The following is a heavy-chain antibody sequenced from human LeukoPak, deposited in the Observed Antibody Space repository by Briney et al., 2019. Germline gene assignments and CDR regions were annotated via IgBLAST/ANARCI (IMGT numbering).Heavy chain of an antibody. D-gene: IGHD4-17*01. CDR2: INSDGSST. J-gene: IGHJ6*03. V-gene: IGHV3-74*01. CDR1: GFTFDDYA. CDR3: TRYSPGYGDYYYYYMDV. Sequence: GGSLRLSCAASGFTFDDYAMHWVRQAPGKGLVWVSRINSDGSSTSYADSVKGRFTISRDNAKNTLYLQMNSLRAEDTAVYYCTRYSPGYGDYYYYYMDVWGKGTTVTVSS.